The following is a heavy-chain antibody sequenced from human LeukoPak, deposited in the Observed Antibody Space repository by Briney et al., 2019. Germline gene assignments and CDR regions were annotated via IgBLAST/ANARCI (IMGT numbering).Heavy chain of an antibody. D-gene: IGHD1-26*01. CDR3: ARVDSGSQGYYYYYMDV. V-gene: IGHV3-48*04. Sequence: GGSLRLSCAASGFTFSSYSMNWVRQAPGKGLEWVSYISSSSSTIYYADSVKGRFTISRDNAKNSLYLQMNSLRAEDTAVYYCARVDSGSQGYYYYYMDVWGKGTTVTVSS. J-gene: IGHJ6*03. CDR1: GFTFSSYS. CDR2: ISSSSSTI.